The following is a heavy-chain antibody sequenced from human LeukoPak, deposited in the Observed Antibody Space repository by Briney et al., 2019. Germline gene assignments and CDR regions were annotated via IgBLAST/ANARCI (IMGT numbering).Heavy chain of an antibody. Sequence: GGSLRLSCAASGFTFSNYGMSWVRQAPGKGLEWVSAISGSGGSTYYADSVKGRFTISGDNSKNTLYLQMNSLRAEDTAVYYCAKGAVKGRVDYYYYMDVWGKGTTVTVSS. CDR2: ISGSGGST. D-gene: IGHD6-19*01. J-gene: IGHJ6*03. CDR1: GFTFSNYG. CDR3: AKGAVKGRVDYYYYMDV. V-gene: IGHV3-23*01.